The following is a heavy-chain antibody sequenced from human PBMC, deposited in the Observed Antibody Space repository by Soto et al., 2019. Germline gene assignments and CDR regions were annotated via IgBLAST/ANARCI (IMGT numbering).Heavy chain of an antibody. CDR3: ASPSHYYYGMDV. CDR1: GGTFSSYA. Sequence: SVKVSCKASGGTFSSYAISWVRQAPGQGLEWMGGIIPIFGTANYAQKFQGRVTITADESTSTAYMELSSLRSEDTAVYYCASPSHYYYGMDVWGQGTTVTVSS. CDR2: IIPIFGTA. V-gene: IGHV1-69*13. J-gene: IGHJ6*02.